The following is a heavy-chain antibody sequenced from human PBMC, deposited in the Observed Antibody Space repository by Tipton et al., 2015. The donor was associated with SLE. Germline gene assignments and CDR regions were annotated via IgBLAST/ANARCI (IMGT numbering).Heavy chain of an antibody. CDR1: GFTFTSYA. CDR3: AKDSAFSNSWPADY. D-gene: IGHD6-13*01. J-gene: IGHJ4*02. Sequence: SLRLSCAASGFTFTSYAMSWVRQAPGKGLEWVSAVSGGSGSDTYYADSVKGRFTISRDNSKNTLDLQMDSLRTEDTAVYFCAKDSAFSNSWPADYWGQGTLVTVSS. CDR2: VSGGSGSDT. V-gene: IGHV3-23*01.